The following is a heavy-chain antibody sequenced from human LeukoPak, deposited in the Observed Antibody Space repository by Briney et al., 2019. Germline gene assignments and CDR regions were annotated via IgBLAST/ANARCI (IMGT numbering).Heavy chain of an antibody. D-gene: IGHD3-10*01. CDR1: GGTFSSYA. Sequence: SVKVSCKASGGTFSSYAISWVRQAPGQGLERMGGIIPIFETANYAQKFQGRVTITTDESTSTAYMELSSLKSEDTAVYYCARSAGDYYYYMDVWGKGTTVTVSS. CDR2: IIPIFETA. CDR3: ARSAGDYYYYMDV. V-gene: IGHV1-69*05. J-gene: IGHJ6*03.